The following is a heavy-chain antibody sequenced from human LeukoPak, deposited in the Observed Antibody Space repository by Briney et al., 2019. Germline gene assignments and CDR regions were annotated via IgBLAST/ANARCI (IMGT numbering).Heavy chain of an antibody. CDR2: ISYDGSNK. J-gene: IGHJ4*02. V-gene: IGHV3-30*03. CDR1: GFTFSSYG. D-gene: IGHD1-1*01. Sequence: PGRSLRLSCAASGFTFSSYGMHWVRQAPGKGLEWVAVISYDGSNKYYADSVKGRFTISRDNSKNTPYLQMNSLRAEDTAVYYCAAGTTFDYWGQGTLVTVSS. CDR3: AAGTTFDY.